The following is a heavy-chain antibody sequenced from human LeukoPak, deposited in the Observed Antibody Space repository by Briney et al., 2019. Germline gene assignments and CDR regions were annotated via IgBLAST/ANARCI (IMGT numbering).Heavy chain of an antibody. CDR2: ISAYNGNT. J-gene: IGHJ4*02. Sequence: ASVKVSCKASGYTFTSYGISWVRQAPGQGLEWMGWISAYNGNTNYAQKLQGRVTMTTDTSTSTAYMELRSLRSDDTAVYYCARQGGYLHLGSYFDYWGQGTLVTVSS. CDR3: ARQGGYLHLGSYFDY. CDR1: GYTFTSYG. V-gene: IGHV1-18*01. D-gene: IGHD5-12*01.